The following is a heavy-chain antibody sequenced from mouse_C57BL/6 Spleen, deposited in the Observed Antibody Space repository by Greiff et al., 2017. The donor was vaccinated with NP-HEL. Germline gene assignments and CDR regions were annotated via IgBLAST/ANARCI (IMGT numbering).Heavy chain of an antibody. CDR3: ARVGLTEDCDD. V-gene: IGHV1-55*01. D-gene: IGHD3-3*01. CDR2: IYPGSGST. Sequence: QVQLKQPGAELVKPGASVKMSCKASGYTFTSYWITWVKQRPGQGLEWIGDIYPGSGSTNYNEKFKSKATLTVDTSSSTAYMPLSSLTSELYAVFYCARVGLTEDCDDWGKGTTLTVSS. J-gene: IGHJ2*01. CDR1: GYTFTSYW.